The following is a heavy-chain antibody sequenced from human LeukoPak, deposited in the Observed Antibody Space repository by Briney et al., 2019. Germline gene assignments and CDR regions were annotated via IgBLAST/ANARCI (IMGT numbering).Heavy chain of an antibody. J-gene: IGHJ5*02. V-gene: IGHV3-9*01. Sequence: SGGSLRLSCAASGFTFDDYAMHWVRQPPGKGLECVSGISLNMGSVVYPDSVKGRFTISRDNAKNSLYLKMNSLRAEDPALYYCAKDPRPVYSGYDFSWFEPWGQGTLVTVSS. CDR2: ISLNMGSV. CDR1: GFTFDDYA. CDR3: AKDPRPVYSGYDFSWFEP. D-gene: IGHD5-12*01.